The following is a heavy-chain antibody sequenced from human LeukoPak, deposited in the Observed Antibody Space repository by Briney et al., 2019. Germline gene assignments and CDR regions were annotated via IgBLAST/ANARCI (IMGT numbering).Heavy chain of an antibody. CDR2: INPKSGGT. V-gene: IGHV1-2*02. D-gene: IGHD3-22*01. CDR3: AREKGEYHSDSSEFPDYFQY. Sequence: ASVKVSCKASGYTFTSYDINWVRQATGQGLEWMGWINPKSGGTNYAQRFQGRITMTRDTSISTAYVELSRLRSDDTAVYFCAREKGEYHSDSSEFPDYFQYWGQGTLVTVSS. J-gene: IGHJ1*01. CDR1: GYTFTSYD.